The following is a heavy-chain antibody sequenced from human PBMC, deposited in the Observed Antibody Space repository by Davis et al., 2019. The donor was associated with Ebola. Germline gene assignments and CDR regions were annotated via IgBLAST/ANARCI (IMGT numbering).Heavy chain of an antibody. CDR1: GYTFTSYG. CDR3: AREVVRITIFGVVYYYGMDV. V-gene: IGHV1-18*01. J-gene: IGHJ6*02. CDR2: ISAYNSNT. D-gene: IGHD3-3*01. Sequence: ASVKVSCKASGYTFTSYGISWVRQAPGQRLEWMGWISAYNSNTNYAQKLQGRVTMTTDTSTSTAYMELRSLRSDDTAVYYCAREVVRITIFGVVYYYGMDVWGQGTTVTVSS.